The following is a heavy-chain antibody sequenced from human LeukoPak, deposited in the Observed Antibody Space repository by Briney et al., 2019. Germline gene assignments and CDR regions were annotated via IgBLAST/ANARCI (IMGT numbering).Heavy chain of an antibody. J-gene: IGHJ4*02. V-gene: IGHV3-43D*03. CDR3: ARGRGYSYGSLGY. D-gene: IGHD5-18*01. CDR1: GFTFDDYA. CDR2: ISWDGGST. Sequence: PGGSLRLSCAASGFTFDDYAMHWVRQTPGKGLKWVSLISWDGGSTYYAVSVKGRFTISRDNSKNSLYLQMNSLRAEDTAVYYCARGRGYSYGSLGYWGQGTLVTVSS.